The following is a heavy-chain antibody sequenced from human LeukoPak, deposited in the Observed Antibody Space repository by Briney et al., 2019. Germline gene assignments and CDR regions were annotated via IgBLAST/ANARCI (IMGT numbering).Heavy chain of an antibody. V-gene: IGHV1-69*13. D-gene: IGHD5-18*01. J-gene: IGHJ4*02. Sequence: GAPVKVSCKASGGTFSSYAISWVRQAPGQGLEWMGGIIPIFGTANYAQKFQGRVTITADESTSTAYMELSSLRSEDTAVYYCARPDEDRGYSYGYNYWGQGTLVTVSS. CDR3: ARPDEDRGYSYGYNY. CDR2: IIPIFGTA. CDR1: GGTFSSYA.